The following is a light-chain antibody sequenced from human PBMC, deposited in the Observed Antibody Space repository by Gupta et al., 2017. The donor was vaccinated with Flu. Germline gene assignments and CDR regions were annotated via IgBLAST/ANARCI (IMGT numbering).Light chain of an antibody. J-gene: IGKJ4*01. CDR3: QQVNSYPLT. CDR1: QGISSY. CDR2: AAS. Sequence: DIQLTQSPSFLSASVGDRVTITCRASQGISSYLAWYQLKPGKAPKVLIYAASTLQSGVPSRCSGSGSGTEFTLTISSLQPEDFATYYCQQVNSYPLTFGGGTKVEIK. V-gene: IGKV1-9*01.